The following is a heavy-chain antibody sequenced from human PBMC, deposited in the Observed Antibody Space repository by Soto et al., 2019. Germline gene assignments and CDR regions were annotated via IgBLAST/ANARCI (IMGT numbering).Heavy chain of an antibody. CDR3: ARGPYVVRGVIITRTTDNWFDP. V-gene: IGHV4-4*07. CDR1: GGSISSYY. CDR2: IYTSGST. D-gene: IGHD3-10*01. Sequence: SETLSLTCTVSGGSISSYYWSWIRQPAGKGLEWIGRIYTSGSTNYNPSLKSRVTMSVDTSKNQFSLKLSSVTAADTAAYYCARGPYVVRGVIITRTTDNWFDPWGQGTLVTVSS. J-gene: IGHJ5*02.